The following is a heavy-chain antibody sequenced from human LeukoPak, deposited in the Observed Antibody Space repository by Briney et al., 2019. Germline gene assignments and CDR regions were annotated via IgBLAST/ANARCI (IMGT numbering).Heavy chain of an antibody. CDR2: IYDSGST. Sequence: SETLSLTCTVSGGSMNNYYWSWIRQPPGKGLEWIGYIYDSGSTNYNPSLKSRVTISVDKFKDQFSLKVNSVTAADTAVYYCARVSAAGATEYWGQGTLVTASS. CDR1: GGSMNNYY. CDR3: ARVSAAGATEY. J-gene: IGHJ4*02. D-gene: IGHD6-13*01. V-gene: IGHV4-59*01.